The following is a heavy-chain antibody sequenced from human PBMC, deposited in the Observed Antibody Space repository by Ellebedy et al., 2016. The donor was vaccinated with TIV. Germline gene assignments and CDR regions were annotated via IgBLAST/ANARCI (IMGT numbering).Heavy chain of an antibody. D-gene: IGHD3-10*01. V-gene: IGHV1-2*02. CDR3: AESLGETQGY. CDR1: GYTFTGYY. CDR2: INPNSGGT. Sequence: AASVKVSCKASGYTFTGYYMHWVRQAPGQGLEWMGWINPNSGGTNYAQKFQGRVTMTRDTSISTAYMELSRLRSDDTAVYYCAESLGETQGYWGQGTLVTVSS. J-gene: IGHJ4*02.